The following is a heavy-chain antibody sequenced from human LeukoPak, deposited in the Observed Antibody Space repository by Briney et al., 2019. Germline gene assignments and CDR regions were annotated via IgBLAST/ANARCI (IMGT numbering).Heavy chain of an antibody. D-gene: IGHD3-9*01. CDR1: GFTFRSYA. Sequence: PGRSLRLSCAGSGFTFRSYAMYWVRQAPGKGLEWVGFIRYDGRNKYYADSVKGRFTISRDNSKNTLYLQMNSLRAEDTAVYYCAKLILRYFDWLYGDYWGQGTLVTVSS. V-gene: IGHV3-30*02. J-gene: IGHJ4*02. CDR2: IRYDGRNK. CDR3: AKLILRYFDWLYGDY.